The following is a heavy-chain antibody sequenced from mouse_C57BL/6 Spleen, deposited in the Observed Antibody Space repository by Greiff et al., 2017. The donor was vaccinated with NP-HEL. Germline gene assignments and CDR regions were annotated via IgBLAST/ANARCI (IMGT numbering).Heavy chain of an antibody. CDR2: IDPSDSYT. D-gene: IGHD1-1*01. J-gene: IGHJ3*01. V-gene: IGHV1-69*01. CDR3: ARSLIYYYGSSPFAY. CDR1: GYTFTSYW. Sequence: QVQLQQPGAELVMPGASVKLSCKASGYTFTSYWMHWVKQRPGQGLEWIGEIDPSDSYTNYNQKFKGKSTLTVDKSSSTAYMQLSSLTSEDSAVYYCARSLIYYYGSSPFAYWGQGTLVTVSA.